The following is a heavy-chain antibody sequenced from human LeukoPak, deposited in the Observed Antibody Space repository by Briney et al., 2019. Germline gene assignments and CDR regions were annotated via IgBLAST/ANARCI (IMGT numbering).Heavy chain of an antibody. CDR2: ISVSGDRT. D-gene: IGHD3-10*01. CDR3: AKGYYGSGSYGWFDY. V-gene: IGHV3-23*01. J-gene: IGHJ4*02. CDR1: GFTFSSSA. Sequence: GGSLRLSCAASGFTFSSSAMNWVRQAPGKGLEWVSSISVSGDRTYYADSVKGRFTISRDNSKNTVFMQMNSLRAEDTAVYYCAKGYYGSGSYGWFDYWGQGTLVTVSS.